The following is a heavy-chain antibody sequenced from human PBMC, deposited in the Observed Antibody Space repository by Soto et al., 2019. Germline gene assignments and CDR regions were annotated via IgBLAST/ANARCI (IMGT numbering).Heavy chain of an antibody. CDR1: GFTFSSYG. D-gene: IGHD3-10*01. J-gene: IGHJ4*02. CDR3: AKKQFRWFGESSFDY. CDR2: ISYDGSNK. V-gene: IGHV3-30*18. Sequence: PVGSLRLSCAASGFTFSSYGMHWVRQAPGKGLEWVAVISYDGSNKYYADSVKGRFTISRDNSKNTLYLQMNSLRAEDTAVYYCAKKQFRWFGESSFDYWGQGTLVTVSS.